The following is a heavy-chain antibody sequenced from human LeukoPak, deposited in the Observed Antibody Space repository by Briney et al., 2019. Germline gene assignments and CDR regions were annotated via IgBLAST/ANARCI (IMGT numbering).Heavy chain of an antibody. J-gene: IGHJ4*02. CDR3: AKDPYYDSSGYFDY. V-gene: IGHV3-9*01. CDR2: ISWNSGSI. Sequence: PGGSLRLSCAASGFTFDDYAMPWVRQAPGKGLEWVSGISWNSGSIAYADSVKGRFTISRDNAKNSLYLQMNSLRAEDTALYYCAKDPYYDSSGYFDYWGQGTLVTVSS. CDR1: GFTFDDYA. D-gene: IGHD3-22*01.